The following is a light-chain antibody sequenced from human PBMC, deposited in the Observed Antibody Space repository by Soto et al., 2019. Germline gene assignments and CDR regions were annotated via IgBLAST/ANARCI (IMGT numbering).Light chain of an antibody. Sequence: EILMTQSPDNLSVSPGESATLSCRAGQRVYSNLAWYQQRPGQPPRLLIYDASWRATDIPDRFSGSRSETDFTLTISSLQPEDYATYSCQQSYSTTWTFGQGTKV. CDR2: DAS. CDR1: QRVYSN. CDR3: QQSYSTTWT. J-gene: IGKJ1*01. V-gene: IGKV3D-15*01.